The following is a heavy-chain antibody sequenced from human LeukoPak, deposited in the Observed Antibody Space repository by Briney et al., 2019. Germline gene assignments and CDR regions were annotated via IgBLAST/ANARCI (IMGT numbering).Heavy chain of an antibody. V-gene: IGHV3-48*03. D-gene: IGHD5-12*01. J-gene: IGHJ6*03. CDR1: GFTFSSYE. Sequence: GGSLRLSCAASGFTFSSYEMNWVRQAPGKGLEWVSYISSSGSTIYYADSVKGRFTISRDNAKNSLYLQMNSLRAEDTAVYYCARDSRYSGYEPYYYMDVWGKGTTVTISS. CDR2: ISSSGSTI. CDR3: ARDSRYSGYEPYYYMDV.